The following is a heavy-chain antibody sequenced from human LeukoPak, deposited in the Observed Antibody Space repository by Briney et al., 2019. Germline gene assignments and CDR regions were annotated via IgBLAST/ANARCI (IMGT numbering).Heavy chain of an antibody. CDR1: GFTFSSYA. V-gene: IGHV3-64*01. Sequence: GGSLRLSCAASGFTFSSYAMHWVRQAPGKGLEYVSAISSNGGSTYYANSVKGRFTISRDNSKNTLYLQMGSLRAEDMAVYYCARGGTTVTIEPDYWVQGTLVTVS. CDR2: ISSNGGST. CDR3: ARGGTTVTIEPDY. D-gene: IGHD4-17*01. J-gene: IGHJ4*02.